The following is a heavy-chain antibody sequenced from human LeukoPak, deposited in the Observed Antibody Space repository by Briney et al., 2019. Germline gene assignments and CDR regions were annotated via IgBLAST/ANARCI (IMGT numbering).Heavy chain of an antibody. D-gene: IGHD3-22*01. J-gene: IGHJ4*02. CDR3: AKDSLEYYYDSSGYYPADY. Sequence: GGSLRLSCAASGFTFSSYAMSWVRQAPGKGLEWVSAISGSGGSTYYADSVKGRFTISRDNSKNTLYLQMNSLRAEDTAVYYCAKDSLEYYYDSSGYYPADYWGQGTLVTVSS. V-gene: IGHV3-23*01. CDR2: ISGSGGST. CDR1: GFTFSSYA.